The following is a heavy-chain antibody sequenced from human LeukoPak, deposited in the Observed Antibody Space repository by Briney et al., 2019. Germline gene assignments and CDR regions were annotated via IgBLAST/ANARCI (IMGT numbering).Heavy chain of an antibody. J-gene: IGHJ4*02. CDR3: AREPDYDFWSGYPTPAGY. Sequence: SETLSLTCTVSGGSISSGGYYWSWIRQHPGKGLEWIGYIYYSGSTYYSPSLRSRVTISVDTSKNQFSLKLSSVTAADTAVYYCAREPDYDFWSGYPTPAGYWGQGTLVTVSS. CDR1: GGSISSGGYY. D-gene: IGHD3-3*01. CDR2: IYYSGST. V-gene: IGHV4-31*03.